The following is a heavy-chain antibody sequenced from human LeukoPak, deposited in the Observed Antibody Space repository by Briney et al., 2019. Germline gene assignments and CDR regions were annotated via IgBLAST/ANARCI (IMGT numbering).Heavy chain of an antibody. Sequence: GGSLRLSCAASGFTFSSYEMNWVRQAPGKGLEWVSYISSSGSTIYYADSVKGRFTISRDNAKNSLYLQMNSLRAEDTAVYYCARELYYYDSDSYYYGMDVWGQGTTVTVSS. CDR3: ARELYYYDSDSYYYGMDV. CDR1: GFTFSSYE. D-gene: IGHD3-22*01. CDR2: ISSSGSTI. V-gene: IGHV3-48*03. J-gene: IGHJ6*02.